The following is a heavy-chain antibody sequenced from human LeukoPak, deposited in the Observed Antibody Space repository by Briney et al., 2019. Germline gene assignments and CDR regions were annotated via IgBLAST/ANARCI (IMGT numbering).Heavy chain of an antibody. J-gene: IGHJ4*02. CDR3: AREYYGSGSYTRSLDY. CDR1: GFTFRSYA. D-gene: IGHD3-10*01. V-gene: IGHV3-30*04. Sequence: GRSLRLSCAASGFTFRSYAMHWVRQAPGKGLEWVAVISYDGSNKYYADSVKGRFTISRDNSKNTLYLQMNSLRAEDTAVYYCAREYYGSGSYTRSLDYWGQGTLVTVSS. CDR2: ISYDGSNK.